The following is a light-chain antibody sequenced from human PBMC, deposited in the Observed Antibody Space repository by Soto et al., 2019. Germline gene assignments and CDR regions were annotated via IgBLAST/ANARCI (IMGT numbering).Light chain of an antibody. V-gene: IGKV4-1*01. CDR1: RNVLYSSNNKNY. J-gene: IGKJ1*01. CDR3: QQYHILPWT. CDR2: WAS. Sequence: DIVMTQSPDSLAVSLGERATINCKSSRNVLYSSNNKNYLAWYQQKPGQPPKLLIYWASTRESGVPDRFSGSGSGTDSTLTISSLQAEDVAVYYCQQYHILPWTFGQGTKVEIK.